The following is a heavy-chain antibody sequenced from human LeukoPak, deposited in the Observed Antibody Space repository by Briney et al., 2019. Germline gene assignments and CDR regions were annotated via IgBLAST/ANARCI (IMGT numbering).Heavy chain of an antibody. D-gene: IGHD3-9*01. V-gene: IGHV1-2*02. CDR1: GYTFTDYY. CDR3: ARDYPLRFFTTDLTYYDILTGYPLRAFDI. CDR2: SDPSSGGT. J-gene: IGHJ3*02. Sequence: GASVKVSCKASGYTFTDYYMHWVRQAPGQGLEWMGWSDPSSGGTNYAQKLQDRVTMTTDTSTTTTYMELRSLRSDDTAVYYCARDYPLRFFTTDLTYYDILTGYPLRAFDIWGQGTMVTVSS.